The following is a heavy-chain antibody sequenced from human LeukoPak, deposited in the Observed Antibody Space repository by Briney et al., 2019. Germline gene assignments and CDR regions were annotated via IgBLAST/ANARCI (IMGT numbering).Heavy chain of an antibody. V-gene: IGHV3-30*02. J-gene: IGHJ4*02. CDR1: GFTFSSYG. D-gene: IGHD1-26*01. Sequence: GGSLRLPCAASGFTFSSYGMHWVRQAPGKGLEWVAFIRYDVSSNYYADSVKGRFTISSDNSKNTLYLQMNSLRAQDTAVYFCAKDPIVGAGRVLYYFDHWGQGTLVTVSS. CDR2: IRYDVSSN. CDR3: AKDPIVGAGRVLYYFDH.